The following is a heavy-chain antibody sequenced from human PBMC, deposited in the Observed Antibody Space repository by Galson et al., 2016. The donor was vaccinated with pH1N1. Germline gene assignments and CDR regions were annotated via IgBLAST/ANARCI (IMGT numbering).Heavy chain of an antibody. D-gene: IGHD3-16*02. Sequence: PALVKPTQTLTLTCTFSGFSLTTSGVGVGWIRQPPGKALEWLALIYWDDDKRYSSSLKSRLTITKDTSTNQVVLTMTNMDPVDAATYYCAYAVYDYIWGNHRGNYFDYGGQGTLVTVSS. CDR2: IYWDDDK. J-gene: IGHJ4*02. V-gene: IGHV2-5*02. CDR1: GFSLTTSGVG. CDR3: AYAVYDYIWGNHRGNYFDY.